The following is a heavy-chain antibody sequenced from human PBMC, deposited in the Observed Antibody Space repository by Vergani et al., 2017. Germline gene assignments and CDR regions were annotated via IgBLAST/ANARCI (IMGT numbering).Heavy chain of an antibody. V-gene: IGHV5-51*01. D-gene: IGHD3-22*01. J-gene: IGHJ4*02. CDR2: IHPADSDT. CDR1: GYSFTNYW. Sequence: EVQLVQSGAEVKKPGESLKISCQISGYSFTNYWIGWVRQMPGKGLEWMGIIHPADSDTRYSPSFQGQVTISVDKSIRTAYLQRSSLRASDSAMYYCASLYGRDSSGSKYFDYWGQGTLVTVSS. CDR3: ASLYGRDSSGSKYFDY.